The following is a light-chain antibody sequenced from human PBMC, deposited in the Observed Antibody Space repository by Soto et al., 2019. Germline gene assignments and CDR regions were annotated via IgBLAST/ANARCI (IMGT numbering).Light chain of an antibody. J-gene: IGLJ1*01. CDR1: SGDVGAYNY. V-gene: IGLV2-14*01. CDR3: GSYTTSSNYV. Sequence: QSVLTQPASVSGSPGQSIPISCTGTSGDVGAYNYVSWYQQHPGKAPKLMIYDVSHRPSGVSHRFSGSKSGNTASLTISGLQAEDEDDYYCGSYTTSSNYVFGTGTKVT. CDR2: DVS.